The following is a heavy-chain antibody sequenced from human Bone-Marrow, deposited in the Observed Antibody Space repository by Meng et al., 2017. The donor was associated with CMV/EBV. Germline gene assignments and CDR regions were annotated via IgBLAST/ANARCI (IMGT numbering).Heavy chain of an antibody. CDR3: ARGQQKRDILTGPCDY. CDR2: ITAHNGYT. Sequence: ASVKVSCKASGYTFTTYGICWVRQAPGEGLEWVGWITAHNGYTNYAQKFQGRVTMTRDTSISTAYMEVSRLRFDDTAVYYCARGQQKRDILTGPCDYWGQGSLVTVSS. CDR1: GYTFTTYG. J-gene: IGHJ4*02. V-gene: IGHV1-18*01. D-gene: IGHD3-9*01.